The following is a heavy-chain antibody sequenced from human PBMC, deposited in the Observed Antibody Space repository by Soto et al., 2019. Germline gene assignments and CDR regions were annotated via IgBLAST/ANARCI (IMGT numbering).Heavy chain of an antibody. Sequence: SETLSLTCTVSGGSISSGGYYWSWIRQHPGKGLEWIGYIYYSGSTYYNPSLKSRVTISVDTSKNQFSLKLSSVTAADTAVYYCARVAIVATIKIYYYYGMDVWGQGTTVTVSS. J-gene: IGHJ6*02. CDR3: ARVAIVATIKIYYYYGMDV. CDR1: GGSISSGGYY. V-gene: IGHV4-31*03. CDR2: IYYSGST. D-gene: IGHD5-12*01.